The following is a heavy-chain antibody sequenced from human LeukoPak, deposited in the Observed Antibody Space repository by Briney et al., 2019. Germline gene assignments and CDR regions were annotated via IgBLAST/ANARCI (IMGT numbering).Heavy chain of an antibody. D-gene: IGHD1-26*01. CDR2: FYDSGDF. Sequence: SETLSLTCTVSGGSISTYYWTWIRQPPGTGLEWIEYFYDSGDFNYNPSLKSRVTIWMDMSNNQFSLTMSSVTAADTAMYYCARLLRPGGRKGDAFDIWGQGTLVTVSS. V-gene: IGHV4-59*08. CDR1: GGSISTYY. CDR3: ARLLRPGGRKGDAFDI. J-gene: IGHJ3*02.